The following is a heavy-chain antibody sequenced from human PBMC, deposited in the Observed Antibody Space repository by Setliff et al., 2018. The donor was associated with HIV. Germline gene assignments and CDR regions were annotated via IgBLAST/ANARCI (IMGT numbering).Heavy chain of an antibody. CDR3: ARNSFPRAVTGTGPLFDY. CDR1: GYTFTSYG. V-gene: IGHV1-18*01. J-gene: IGHJ4*02. D-gene: IGHD6-19*01. Sequence: GASVKVSCKASGYTFTSYGISWLRQAPGQGLEWMGWISAYNGDTQSTQRFQGRVTMTTDTATNTAYMEVWSLRSDDTAVYYCARNSFPRAVTGTGPLFDYWGQGTLVTVSS. CDR2: ISAYNGDT.